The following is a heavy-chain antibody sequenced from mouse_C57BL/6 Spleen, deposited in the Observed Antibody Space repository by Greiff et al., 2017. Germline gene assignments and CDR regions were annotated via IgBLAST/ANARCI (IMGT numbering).Heavy chain of an antibody. J-gene: IGHJ4*01. CDR1: GYTFTDYE. CDR2: IDPETGGT. CDR3: TVYSNYVYAMDY. Sequence: VQRVESGAELVRPGASVTLSCKASGYTFTDYEMHWVKQTPVHGLEWIGAIDPETGGTAYNQKFKGKAILTADKSSSTAYMELRSLTSEDSAVYYCTVYSNYVYAMDYWGQGTSVTVSS. D-gene: IGHD2-5*01. V-gene: IGHV1-15*01.